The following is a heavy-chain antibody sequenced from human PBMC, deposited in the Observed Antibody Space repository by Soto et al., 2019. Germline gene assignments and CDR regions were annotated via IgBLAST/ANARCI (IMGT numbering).Heavy chain of an antibody. J-gene: IGHJ4*02. D-gene: IGHD2-15*01. CDR1: GFTFSSYG. V-gene: IGHV3-33*01. CDR2: IWYDGSNK. CDR3: ARASNVVVVAGYLNYFDY. Sequence: QVQLVESGGGVVQPGRSLRLSCAASGFTFSSYGMHWVRQAPGKGLEWVAVIWYDGSNKYYADSVNGRFTISRDNSKNTLYLQMNSLRAEDTAVYYCARASNVVVVAGYLNYFDYWGQGTLVTVSS.